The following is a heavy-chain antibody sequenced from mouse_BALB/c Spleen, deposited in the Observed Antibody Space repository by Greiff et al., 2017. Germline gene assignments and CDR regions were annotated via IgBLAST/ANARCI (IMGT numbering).Heavy chain of an antibody. V-gene: IGHV5-17*02. CDR2: ISSGSSTI. J-gene: IGHJ4*01. CDR1: GFTFSSFG. CDR3: ARVFFYYAMDY. Sequence: EVQRVESGGGLVQPGGSRKLSCAASGFTFSSFGMHWVRQAPEKGLEWVAYISSGSSTIYYADTVKGRFTISRDNPKNTLFLQMTSLRSEDTAMYYCARVFFYYAMDYWGQGTSVTVSS.